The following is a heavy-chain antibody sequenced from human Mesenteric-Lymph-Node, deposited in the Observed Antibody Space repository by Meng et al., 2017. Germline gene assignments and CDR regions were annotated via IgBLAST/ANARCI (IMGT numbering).Heavy chain of an antibody. CDR1: GFTFSDHS. CDR3: GRSPKNVPPMDV. Sequence: GESLKISCVASGFTFSDHSMDWVRQAPGKGLEWIGRIKNRANKYTTEYAASVKGRFIISRDDSKNSLFLQMSSLRTEDSAVYYCGRSPKNVPPMDVWGQGTTVTVSS. V-gene: IGHV3-72*01. D-gene: IGHD2-2*01. J-gene: IGHJ6*02. CDR2: IKNRANKYTT.